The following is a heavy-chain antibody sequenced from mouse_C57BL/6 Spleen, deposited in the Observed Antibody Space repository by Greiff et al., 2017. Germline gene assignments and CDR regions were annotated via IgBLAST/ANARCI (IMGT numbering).Heavy chain of an antibody. V-gene: IGHV1-52*01. Sequence: VQLQQPGAELVRPGSSVKLSCKASGYTFTSYWMHWVKQRPIQGLEWIGNIDPSDSETHYNQKFKDKATLTVDKSSGTAYMQLSSLTSEDSAVYYCARGDGYHYYAMDYWGQGTSVTVSS. J-gene: IGHJ4*01. D-gene: IGHD2-3*01. CDR1: GYTFTSYW. CDR2: IDPSDSET. CDR3: ARGDGYHYYAMDY.